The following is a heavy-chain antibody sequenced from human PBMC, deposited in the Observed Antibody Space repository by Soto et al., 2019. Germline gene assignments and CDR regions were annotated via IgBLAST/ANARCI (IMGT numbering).Heavy chain of an antibody. CDR3: ARAYSPGLFDP. D-gene: IGHD2-15*01. V-gene: IGHV1-18*01. Sequence: QVQLVQSGAEVKKPGASVKVSCKASGYTFTSYGISWVRQAPGQGLEWMGWISANNGNTKCAQNFQGRVTMTTDTSTSTASMELRSLRSDDTDVYYCARAYSPGLFDPWGQGTLVTVSS. CDR2: ISANNGNT. CDR1: GYTFTSYG. J-gene: IGHJ5*02.